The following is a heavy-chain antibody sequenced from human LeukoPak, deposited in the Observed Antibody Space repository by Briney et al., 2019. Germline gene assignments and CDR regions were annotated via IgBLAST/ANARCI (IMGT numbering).Heavy chain of an antibody. J-gene: IGHJ4*02. CDR1: GGSFSAYY. CDR2: INHSGST. Sequence: PSETLSLTCAVYGGSFSAYYWSWIRQPPGKGLEWIGEINHSGSTNYNPSLKSRVTISVDTSKNQFSLKLSSVTAADTAVYYCAREPYCGGDCFPHWGQGTLVTVSS. D-gene: IGHD2-21*02. V-gene: IGHV4-34*01. CDR3: AREPYCGGDCFPH.